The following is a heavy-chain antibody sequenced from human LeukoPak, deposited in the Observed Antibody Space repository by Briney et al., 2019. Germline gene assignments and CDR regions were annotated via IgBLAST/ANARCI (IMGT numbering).Heavy chain of an antibody. J-gene: IGHJ4*02. CDR1: GGTVSSNY. D-gene: IGHD3-22*01. CDR3: ASALVGLTSEPDSYLDH. CDR2: IYSSSST. V-gene: IGHV3-53*01. Sequence: ESLCLTCAASGGTVSSNYLSWIRQPPGKGLEWAGDIYSSSSTYYDDSVKGRVTISGHNSKNPLYLQLSSLRAADTAVYYSASALVGLTSEPDSYLDHSGQATLVTASS.